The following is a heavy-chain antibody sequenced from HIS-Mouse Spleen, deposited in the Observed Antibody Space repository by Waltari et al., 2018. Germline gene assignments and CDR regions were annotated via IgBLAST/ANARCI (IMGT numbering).Heavy chain of an antibody. D-gene: IGHD2-15*01. CDR3: ARGYCSGGSCYSAEYFQH. CDR2: INPNSGGT. V-gene: IGHV1-2*02. Sequence: QVQLVQSGAEVKKPGASVKVSCKASGYTFTGYYMHWVRQAPGQGLEWMGWINPNSGGTNYAQKFQGRVTMTRDTSISTAYMELSRLRSDDTAVYYCARGYCSGGSCYSAEYFQHCGQGTLVTVSS. CDR1: GYTFTGYY. J-gene: IGHJ1*01.